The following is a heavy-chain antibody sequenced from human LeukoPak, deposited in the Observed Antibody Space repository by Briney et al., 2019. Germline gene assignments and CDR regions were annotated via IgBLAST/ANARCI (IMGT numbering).Heavy chain of an antibody. Sequence: QAGGSLRLSCAASGFTVSNNHMSWVRQAPGKGLEWLSVLFSGASTNYADSVKGRFTISRDNSKNTLYLQMNSLRAEDTAVYYCAKDPLNEINYDFWFGYYIWGQGTLVTVSS. V-gene: IGHV3-53*01. CDR2: LFSGAST. J-gene: IGHJ4*02. CDR1: GFTVSNNH. CDR3: AKDPLNEINYDFWFGYYI. D-gene: IGHD3-3*01.